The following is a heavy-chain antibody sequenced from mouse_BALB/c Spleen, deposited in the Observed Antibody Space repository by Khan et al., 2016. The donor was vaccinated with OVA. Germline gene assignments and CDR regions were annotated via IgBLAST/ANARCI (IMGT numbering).Heavy chain of an antibody. V-gene: IGHV1S81*02. CDR2: INPSSGRT. CDR3: ARGWFGNFNFDY. CDR1: GYNFTSYY. D-gene: IGHD2-1*01. J-gene: IGHJ2*01. Sequence: QVQLQQPGAELVKPGASVKVSCKASGYNFTSYYMHWVKLRPGQGLEWIGEINPSSGRTDYNEKFKTKATLTEDTSSSTAYMQLSSLTSEDSAVYDCARGWFGNFNFDYWGQGTTLTVSS.